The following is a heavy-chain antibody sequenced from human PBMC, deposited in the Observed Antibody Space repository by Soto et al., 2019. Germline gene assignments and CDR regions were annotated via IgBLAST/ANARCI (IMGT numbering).Heavy chain of an antibody. J-gene: IGHJ6*02. CDR1: GYTFTSYG. CDR3: ARGEYSSSSGYYYYYYGMDV. D-gene: IGHD6-6*01. V-gene: IGHV1-18*04. CDR2: ISAYNGNT. Sequence: ASVKVSCKASGYTFTSYGIRWVRQAPGQGLEWMGWISAYNGNTNYAQKLQGRVTMTTDTSTSTAYMELRSLRSDDTAVYYCARGEYSSSSGYYYYYYGMDVWGQGTTVTVSS.